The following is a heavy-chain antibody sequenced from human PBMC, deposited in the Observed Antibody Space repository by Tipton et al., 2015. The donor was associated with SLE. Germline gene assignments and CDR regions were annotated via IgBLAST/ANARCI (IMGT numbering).Heavy chain of an antibody. J-gene: IGHJ6*03. V-gene: IGHV4-61*08. D-gene: IGHD6-19*01. CDR1: GGAISGGGYY. CDR3: AKGLGAYSSGWRYYYYYMDV. CDR2: IYYTGGT. Sequence: TLSLTCTVSGGAISGGGYYWSWIRQPPGKGLDWIGHIYYTGGTYYNPSLRSRLTISVDTSRNQFSLKLSSLTAADTAVYYCAKGLGAYSSGWRYYYYYMDVWGKGTTVTVSS.